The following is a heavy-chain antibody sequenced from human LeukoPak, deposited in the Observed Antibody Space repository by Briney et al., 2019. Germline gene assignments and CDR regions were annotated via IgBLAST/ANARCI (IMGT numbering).Heavy chain of an antibody. Sequence: GRSLRLSCAASGFTFSSYGMHWVRQAPGKGLEWVAVISYDGSNKYYADSVKGRFTISRDNSKNTLYLQMNSLRAEDTAVYYCAGDSDYGGYSRFDYWGQGTLVTVSS. CDR2: ISYDGSNK. CDR1: GFTFSSYG. D-gene: IGHD4-23*01. CDR3: AGDSDYGGYSRFDY. J-gene: IGHJ4*02. V-gene: IGHV3-30*03.